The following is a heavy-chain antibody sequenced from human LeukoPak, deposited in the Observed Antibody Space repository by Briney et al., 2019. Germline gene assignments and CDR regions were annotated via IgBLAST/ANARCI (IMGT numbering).Heavy chain of an antibody. CDR2: VSGSGGST. V-gene: IGHV3-23*01. CDR1: GFTFSSYA. J-gene: IGHJ4*02. Sequence: PGGSLRLSCAASGFTFSSYARSWVRQAPGKGLEWVSAVSGSGGSTYYADSVKGRFTISRDNSKNTLYLQMDSLRAEDTAVYYCAKTRATQRVYFDYWGQGTLVTVSS. D-gene: IGHD3-10*01. CDR3: AKTRATQRVYFDY.